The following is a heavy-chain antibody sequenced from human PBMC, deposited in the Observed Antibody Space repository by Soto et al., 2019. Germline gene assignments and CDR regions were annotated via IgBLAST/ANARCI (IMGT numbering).Heavy chain of an antibody. CDR1: GFTFSSYT. Sequence: QVQLVESGGGVVQPGRSLRLSCAASGFTFSSYTLHWVRQAPGKGLEWVAVISYAGSNKYYADSVKGRVTLSRDNSKNTLFLQMNSLRIEDTDVYECARWETEPGFFDYWGQGTLVTVSS. CDR3: ARWETEPGFFDY. D-gene: IGHD1-1*01. V-gene: IGHV3-30-3*01. CDR2: ISYAGSNK. J-gene: IGHJ4*02.